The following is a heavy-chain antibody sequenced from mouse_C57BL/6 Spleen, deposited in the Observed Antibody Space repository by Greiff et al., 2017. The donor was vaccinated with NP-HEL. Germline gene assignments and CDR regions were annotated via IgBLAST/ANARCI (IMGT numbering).Heavy chain of an antibody. V-gene: IGHV1-15*01. CDR1: GYTFTDYE. Sequence: QVQLKESGAELVRPGASVTLSCKASGYTFTDYEMHWVKQTPVHGLEWIGAIDPETGGTAYNQKFKGKAILTADKSSTTAYMELRSLTSEDSAVYYCTRSECLRPYYFDYWGQGTTLTVSS. D-gene: IGHD2-12*01. CDR2: IDPETGGT. CDR3: TRSECLRPYYFDY. J-gene: IGHJ2*01.